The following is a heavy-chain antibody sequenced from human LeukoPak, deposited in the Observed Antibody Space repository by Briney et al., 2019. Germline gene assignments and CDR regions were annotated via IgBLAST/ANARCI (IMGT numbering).Heavy chain of an antibody. Sequence: SETLSLTCTVSGGSVSSGSYYWSWIQQPPGTGLEWIGNISYSGSTNYNPSLKRRVTISVDTSKNQFSLKLGSVTAADTAVYYCARLTSGRINWLDPWGQGTLVTVSS. D-gene: IGHD2-15*01. CDR1: GGSVSSGSYY. CDR2: ISYSGST. V-gene: IGHV4-61*01. J-gene: IGHJ5*02. CDR3: ARLTSGRINWLDP.